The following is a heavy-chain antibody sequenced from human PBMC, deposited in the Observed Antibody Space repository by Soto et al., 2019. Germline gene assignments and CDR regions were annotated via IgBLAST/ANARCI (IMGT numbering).Heavy chain of an antibody. CDR3: ARDLRYCIGSSCYSPADS. CDR1: SDSISSSNW. V-gene: IGHV4-4*02. J-gene: IGHJ4*02. D-gene: IGHD2-2*01. Sequence: QVQLQESGPGLVKSSGTLSLPCAVYSDSISSSNWCSWVRQPPGRGLEWIGEIYHSGCTNYNPSLKSPLTISVDKSKNQFSLKLTSVTAANTAVYFCARDLRYCIGSSCYSPADSWGQGALVNVSS. CDR2: IYHSGCT.